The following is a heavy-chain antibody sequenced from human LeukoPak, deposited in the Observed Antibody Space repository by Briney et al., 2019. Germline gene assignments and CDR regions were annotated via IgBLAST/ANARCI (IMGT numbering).Heavy chain of an antibody. CDR1: GLTFSSYA. V-gene: IGHV3-23*01. D-gene: IGHD6-19*01. J-gene: IGHJ4*02. CDR3: ANLGAVAGQRYFDY. Sequence: GGSLRLSCAASGLTFSSYAMSWVRQAPGKGLEWVSAISGSGGSTYYADSVKGRFTISRDNSKNTLYLQMNSLRAEDTAVYYCANLGAVAGQRYFDYWGQGTLVTVSS. CDR2: ISGSGGST.